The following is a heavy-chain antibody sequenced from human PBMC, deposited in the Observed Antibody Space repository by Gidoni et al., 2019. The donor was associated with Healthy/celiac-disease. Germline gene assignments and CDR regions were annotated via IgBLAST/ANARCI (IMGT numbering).Heavy chain of an antibody. D-gene: IGHD5-12*01. Sequence: EVQLVESGGGLVQPGGSLSLSCAASGFTFSSYRMNWVRQAPGKGLEWVSYISSSSSTIYYADSVKGRFTISRDNAKNSLYLQMNSLRDEDTAVYYCARDWRPWPIVATITPFDYWGQGTLVTVSS. CDR1: GFTFSSYR. CDR2: ISSSSSTI. CDR3: ARDWRPWPIVATITPFDY. V-gene: IGHV3-48*02. J-gene: IGHJ4*02.